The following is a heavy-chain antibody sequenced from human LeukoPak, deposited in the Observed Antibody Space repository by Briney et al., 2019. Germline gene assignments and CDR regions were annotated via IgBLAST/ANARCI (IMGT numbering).Heavy chain of an antibody. CDR2: FSGSGGST. CDR3: AKAVGGSYRNWFDP. CDR1: GHTFSRYD. D-gene: IGHD1-26*01. Sequence: PGGPLRLFCAASGHTFSRYDKSGVPHAPGKAVEWVSAFSGSGGSTYYADSVKGRFTIYRDNSKNTLYLQMNSLRAEDTAVYYCAKAVGGSYRNWFDPWGQGTLVTVSS. V-gene: IGHV3-23*01. J-gene: IGHJ5*02.